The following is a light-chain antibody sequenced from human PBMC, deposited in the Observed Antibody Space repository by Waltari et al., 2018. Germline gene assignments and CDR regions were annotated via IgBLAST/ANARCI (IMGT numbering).Light chain of an antibody. CDR3: QQRSNWPPLT. V-gene: IGKV3-11*01. CDR2: DAS. J-gene: IGKJ4*01. Sequence: EIVLTQSPATLSFSPGVSATLSCRASQSVSSYLAWYQQKPGQAPRLLIYDASNRATGIPARFSGSGSGTDFTLTISSLEPEDFAVYYCQQRSNWPPLTFGGGTKVEIK. CDR1: QSVSSY.